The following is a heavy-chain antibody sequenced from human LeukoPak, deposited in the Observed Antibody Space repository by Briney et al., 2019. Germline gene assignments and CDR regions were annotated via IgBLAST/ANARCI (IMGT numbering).Heavy chain of an antibody. Sequence: SETLSLTCTVSGGSISSYYWSWIRQPPGKGLEWIGFIYYSGSTNYNPSLESRVTISVDTSKNQFSLKLNSVTAADTAVYYCARDTLTGYYKAAFDIWGQGTMVTVSS. CDR1: GGSISSYY. CDR3: ARDTLTGYYKAAFDI. V-gene: IGHV4-59*01. D-gene: IGHD3-9*01. J-gene: IGHJ3*02. CDR2: IYYSGST.